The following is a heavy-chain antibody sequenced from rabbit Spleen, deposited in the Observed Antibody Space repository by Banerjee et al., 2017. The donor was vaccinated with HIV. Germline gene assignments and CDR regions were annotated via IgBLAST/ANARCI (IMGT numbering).Heavy chain of an antibody. D-gene: IGHD1-1*01. J-gene: IGHJ6*01. V-gene: IGHV1S40*01. Sequence: QSLEESGGDLVKPGASLTLTCTASGFSFSSSAYMCWVRQAPGKGLEWIACIATSSVSTWYASWAKGRFTISKTSSTTVTLQMTNLTGADTATYFCARITSSYRDGMDLWGPGTLVTVS. CDR1: GFSFSSSAY. CDR3: ARITSSYRDGMDL. CDR2: IATSSVST.